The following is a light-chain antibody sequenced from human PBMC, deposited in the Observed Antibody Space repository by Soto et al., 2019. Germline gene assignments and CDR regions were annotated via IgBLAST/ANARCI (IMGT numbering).Light chain of an antibody. J-gene: IGKJ5*01. V-gene: IGKV3-20*01. CDR3: HQYGSSPRT. CDR2: DAS. CDR1: QSVSSY. Sequence: ETVLTQSPGTLSLSPGERATLSCRASQSVSSYLAWYQQKPGQAPRLLIYDASNRATGIPDRFSGSGSGTDFTLTISRLEPEDFAVYYCHQYGSSPRTFGQGTRLEIK.